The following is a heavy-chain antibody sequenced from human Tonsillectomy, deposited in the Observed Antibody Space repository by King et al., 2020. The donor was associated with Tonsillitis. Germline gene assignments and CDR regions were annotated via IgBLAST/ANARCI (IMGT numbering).Heavy chain of an antibody. V-gene: IGHV3-30*18. J-gene: IGHJ4*02. CDR3: AKDRGSSWDEGSDY. CDR2: ISYDGSNK. D-gene: IGHD6-13*01. CDR1: GFTFSSYG. Sequence: QLVQSGGGVVQPGRSLRLSCAASGFTFSSYGMHWVRQAPGKGLEWVAVISYDGSNKFYADSVKGRFTISRDNSKNTLYLQMNSLRAEDTAVYYCAKDRGSSWDEGSDYWGKGTLVTVSS.